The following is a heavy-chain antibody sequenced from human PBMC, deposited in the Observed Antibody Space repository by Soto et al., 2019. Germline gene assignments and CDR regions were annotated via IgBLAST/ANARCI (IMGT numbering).Heavy chain of an antibody. V-gene: IGHV3-23*01. CDR1: GFTFSSYA. Sequence: GGSLRLSCAASGFTFSSYAMSWVRQAPGKGLEWVSAISGSGGSTYYADSVKGRFTISRDNSKNTLYLQMNSLRAEDTAVYYCATRAIVVVVAAIPLAHDYWGQGTLVTVSS. J-gene: IGHJ4*02. CDR3: ATRAIVVVVAAIPLAHDY. CDR2: ISGSGGST. D-gene: IGHD2-15*01.